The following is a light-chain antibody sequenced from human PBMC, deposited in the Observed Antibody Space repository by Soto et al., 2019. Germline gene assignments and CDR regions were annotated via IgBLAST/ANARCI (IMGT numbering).Light chain of an antibody. V-gene: IGKV3-15*01. CDR2: GAS. CDR3: QQYNNWPPA. CDR1: QSVRGT. J-gene: IGKJ1*01. Sequence: EIVMTQSPAPLSVSPGERATLSCRASQSVRGTFAWYPQTPGQAPRLLLYGASTRATALPARFSGSGSGTEFTLTISSLQSEYCAVYYGQQYNNWPPAFDQGTKVEI.